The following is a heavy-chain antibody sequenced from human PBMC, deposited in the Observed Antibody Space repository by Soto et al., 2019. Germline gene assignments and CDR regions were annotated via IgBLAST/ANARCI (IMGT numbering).Heavy chain of an antibody. Sequence: KASETLSLTCAVYGGSFSGYYWSWIRQPPGKGLEWIGEINHSGSTNYNPSLKSRVTISVDTSKNQFSLKLSSVTAADTAVYYCARGIGTYSSSSWFDPWGQGTLVTVSS. CDR2: INHSGST. J-gene: IGHJ5*02. CDR3: ARGIGTYSSSSWFDP. V-gene: IGHV4-34*01. D-gene: IGHD6-6*01. CDR1: GGSFSGYY.